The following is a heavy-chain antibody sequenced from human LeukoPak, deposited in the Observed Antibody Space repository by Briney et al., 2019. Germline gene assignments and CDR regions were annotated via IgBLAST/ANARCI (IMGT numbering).Heavy chain of an antibody. V-gene: IGHV4-34*01. CDR2: INHSGST. CDR3: ASFKQIIVVVPAANRVGWFDP. CDR1: GGSFSDYY. J-gene: IGHJ5*02. Sequence: SETLSLTCAVYGGSFSDYYWSWTRQPPGKGLEWIGEINHSGSTNYNPSLKSRVSISVDTSKNQFSLKLSSVTAADTAVYYCASFKQIIVVVPAANRVGWFDPWGQGTLVTVSS. D-gene: IGHD2-2*01.